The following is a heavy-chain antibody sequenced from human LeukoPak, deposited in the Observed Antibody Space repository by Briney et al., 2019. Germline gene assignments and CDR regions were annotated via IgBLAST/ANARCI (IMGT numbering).Heavy chain of an antibody. J-gene: IGHJ4*02. Sequence: SQTLSLTCAVSGGSISSGGYSWSWIRQPPGKGLEWIGYIYHSGSTYYNPSLKSRVTISVDRSKNQFSLKLSSVTAADTAVYYCARSYYDSSDYYFTSWGQGILVTVSS. D-gene: IGHD3-22*01. CDR1: GGSISSGGYS. CDR2: IYHSGST. CDR3: ARSYYDSSDYYFTS. V-gene: IGHV4-30-2*01.